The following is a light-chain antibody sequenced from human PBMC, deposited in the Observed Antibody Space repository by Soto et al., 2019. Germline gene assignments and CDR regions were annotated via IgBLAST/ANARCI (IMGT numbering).Light chain of an antibody. V-gene: IGKV3-20*01. Sequence: EIVLTQSPGTLSLSPGERATLSCRGSQSVSSSYLAWYQQKPGQAPRLLIYGASSRATGIPDSFSGSGSGTDFTLTISRLEPEDFAVYYCQQYGSSPYTFGQGTKLEIK. CDR2: GAS. J-gene: IGKJ2*01. CDR3: QQYGSSPYT. CDR1: QSVSSSY.